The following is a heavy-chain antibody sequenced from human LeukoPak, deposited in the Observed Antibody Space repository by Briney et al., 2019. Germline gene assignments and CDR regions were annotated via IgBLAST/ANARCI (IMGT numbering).Heavy chain of an antibody. CDR3: TTTYYYDSSGYSTADDY. D-gene: IGHD3-22*01. CDR1: GFTFSSYS. CDR2: IKSKTDGGTT. Sequence: PGGSLRLSCAASGFTFSSYSMNWVRQAPGKGLEWVGRIKSKTDGGTTDYAAPVKGRFTISRDDSKNTLYLQMNSLKTEDTAVYYCTTTYYYDSSGYSTADDYWGQGTLVTVSS. V-gene: IGHV3-15*01. J-gene: IGHJ4*02.